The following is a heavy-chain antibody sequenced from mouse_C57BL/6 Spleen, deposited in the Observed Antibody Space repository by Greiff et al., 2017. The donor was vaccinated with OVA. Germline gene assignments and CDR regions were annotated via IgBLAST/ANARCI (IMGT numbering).Heavy chain of an antibody. CDR3: ARVYGNYVGSYFDY. Sequence: EVKLVESGGGLVKPGGFLKLSCAASGFTFSDYGMHWVRQAPEKGLEWVAYISSGSSTIYYADTVKGRFTISRDNAKNTLFLQMTSLRSEDTAMYYCARVYGNYVGSYFDYWGQGTTLTVSS. D-gene: IGHD2-1*01. CDR2: ISSGSSTI. V-gene: IGHV5-17*01. J-gene: IGHJ2*01. CDR1: GFTFSDYG.